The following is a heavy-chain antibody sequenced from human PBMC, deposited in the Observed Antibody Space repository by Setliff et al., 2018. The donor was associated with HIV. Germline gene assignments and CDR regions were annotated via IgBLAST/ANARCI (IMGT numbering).Heavy chain of an antibody. CDR1: GYTFTGYY. Sequence: GASVKVSCKASGYTFTGYYMHWVRQAPGQGLEWMGWINPNSGGTNYAQKFQGRVTRTRDTSISTAYMELSRLRSDDTAVYYCARDLGPGGGSYRMPINWFDPWGQGTLVTVSS. D-gene: IGHD1-26*01. CDR3: ARDLGPGGGSYRMPINWFDP. V-gene: IGHV1-2*02. J-gene: IGHJ5*02. CDR2: INPNSGGT.